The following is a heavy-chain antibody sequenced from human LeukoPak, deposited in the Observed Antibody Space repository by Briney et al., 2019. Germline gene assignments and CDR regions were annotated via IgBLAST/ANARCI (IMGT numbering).Heavy chain of an antibody. CDR2: ISSSGNTI. V-gene: IGHV3-48*03. D-gene: IGHD1-26*01. CDR3: ARERGSSFDY. J-gene: IGHJ4*02. CDR1: GFTFSGYE. Sequence: PGESLRLSCAASGFTFSGYEVNWVRQAPGKGLEWVSYISSSGNTIDYADSVKGRFTISRDNAKNSLYLQMKSLRAEDTAVYYCARERGSSFDYWGQGTLVTVSS.